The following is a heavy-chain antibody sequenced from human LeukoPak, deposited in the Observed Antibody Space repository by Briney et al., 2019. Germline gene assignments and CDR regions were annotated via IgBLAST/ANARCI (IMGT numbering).Heavy chain of an antibody. Sequence: SETLSLTCTVSGGSISGSSYYWGWIRQPPGKGLEWIAYIYQSGNTNYNPSLKSRVTMSVDTSKNQFSLKLSSVTAADTAVYYCARDADGYLDYWGQGTLVTVSS. J-gene: IGHJ4*02. V-gene: IGHV4-61*01. CDR2: IYQSGNT. CDR1: GGSISGSSYY. CDR3: ARDADGYLDY. D-gene: IGHD3-22*01.